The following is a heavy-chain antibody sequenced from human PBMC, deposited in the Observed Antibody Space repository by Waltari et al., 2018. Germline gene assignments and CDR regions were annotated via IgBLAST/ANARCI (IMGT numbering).Heavy chain of an antibody. CDR3: ARPGRVGGGSLMGLDY. D-gene: IGHD2-15*01. J-gene: IGHJ4*02. CDR1: GDSLSSTSYY. CDR2: FSYNGNT. V-gene: IGHV4-39*01. Sequence: QLRLQESGPGLVKASETLSLTCSVSGDSLSSTSYYWGWIRQPPGKGLEWIGSFSYNGNTYYNPSLKSRITISVDTSKNQFSLEVKSVTAADSAMYYCARPGRVGGGSLMGLDYWGQGTLVTVSS.